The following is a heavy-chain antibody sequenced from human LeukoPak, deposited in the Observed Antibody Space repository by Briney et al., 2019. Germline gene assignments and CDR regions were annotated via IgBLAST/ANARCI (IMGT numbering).Heavy chain of an antibody. V-gene: IGHV3-7*01. CDR1: GFTFSSYW. J-gene: IGHJ4*02. D-gene: IGHD3-10*01. Sequence: GGSLRLSCAASGFTFSSYWMSWVRQAPGKGLEWVANIKQDGSEKYYVDSVKGRFTISRDNAKNSLYLQMNSLRAEDTAVYYCAKVYGSRRDLDLLYWGQGTLVTVSS. CDR2: IKQDGSEK. CDR3: AKVYGSRRDLDLLY.